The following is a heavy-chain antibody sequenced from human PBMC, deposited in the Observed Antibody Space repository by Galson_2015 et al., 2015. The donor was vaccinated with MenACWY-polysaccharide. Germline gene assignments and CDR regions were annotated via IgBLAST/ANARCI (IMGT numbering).Heavy chain of an antibody. J-gene: IGHJ6*02. V-gene: IGHV4-34*01. D-gene: IGHD2-21*02. CDR3: ASNGGDCYGSECMDV. CDR2: INHSGST. Sequence: SETLSLTCAVYGGSFSGYYWSWIRQPPGKGLEWIGEINHSGSTNYNPSLKSRVTISVDTSKNQFSLKLSSVTAADTAVYYCASNGGDCYGSECMDVWGQGTTVTVSS. CDR1: GGSFSGYY.